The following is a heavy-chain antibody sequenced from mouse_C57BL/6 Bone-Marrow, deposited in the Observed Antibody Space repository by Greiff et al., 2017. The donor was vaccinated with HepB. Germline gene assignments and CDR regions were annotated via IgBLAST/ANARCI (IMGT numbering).Heavy chain of an antibody. V-gene: IGHV5-2*01. J-gene: IGHJ1*03. CDR1: EYEFPSHD. CDR2: INSDGGST. Sequence: EVKVVESGGGLVQPGESLKLSCESNEYEFPSHDMSWVRKTPEKRLELVAAINSDGGSTYYPDTMERRFIISSDNTKKTLYLQMSSLRSEDTALYYCARHSLSYGSKGYFDVWGTGTTVTVSS. CDR3: ARHSLSYGSKGYFDV. D-gene: IGHD1-1*01.